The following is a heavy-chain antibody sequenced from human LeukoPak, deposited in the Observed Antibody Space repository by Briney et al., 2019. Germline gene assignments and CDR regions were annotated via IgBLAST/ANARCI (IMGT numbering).Heavy chain of an antibody. CDR3: ARHYPDFHYDYVWGSYRPYYYYYYMDV. J-gene: IGHJ6*03. Sequence: PSGTLSLTCAVSGGSISSSNWWSWVRQPPGKGLEWIGEIYHSGSTNYNPSLKSRVTISVDKSKNQFSLKLSSVTAADTAVYYCARHYPDFHYDYVWGSYRPYYYYYYMDVWGKGTTVTISS. CDR2: IYHSGST. V-gene: IGHV4-4*02. D-gene: IGHD3-16*02. CDR1: GGSISSSNW.